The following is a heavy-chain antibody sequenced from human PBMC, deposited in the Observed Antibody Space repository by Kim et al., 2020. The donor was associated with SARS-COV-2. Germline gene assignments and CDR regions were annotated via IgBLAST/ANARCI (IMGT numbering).Heavy chain of an antibody. V-gene: IGHV1-18*01. CDR2: ISAYNGNT. CDR3: ARDLDGYISGCPDF. CDR1: GYTFTSYG. D-gene: IGHD6-19*01. Sequence: ASVKVSCKASGYTFTSYGISWVRQAPGQGLEWMGWISAYNGNTNYAQKLPGRVTMTTDTSTSTAYMELRSLRSDDTAVYYCARDLDGYISGCPDFWGQGTLVTVSS. J-gene: IGHJ4*02.